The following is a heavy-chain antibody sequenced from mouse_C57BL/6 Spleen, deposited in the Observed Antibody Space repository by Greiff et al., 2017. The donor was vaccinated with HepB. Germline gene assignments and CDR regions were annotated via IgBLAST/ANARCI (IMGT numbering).Heavy chain of an antibody. V-gene: IGHV1-52*01. J-gene: IGHJ2*01. CDR1: GYTFTSYW. CDR3: ARGYYGSLYYFDY. CDR2: IDPSDSET. D-gene: IGHD1-1*01. Sequence: QVQLKQPGAELVRPGSSVKLSCKASGYTFTSYWMHWVKQRPIQGLEWIGNIDPSDSETHYNQKFKDKATLTVDKSSSTAYMQLSSLTSEDSAVYYCARGYYGSLYYFDYWGQGTTLTVSS.